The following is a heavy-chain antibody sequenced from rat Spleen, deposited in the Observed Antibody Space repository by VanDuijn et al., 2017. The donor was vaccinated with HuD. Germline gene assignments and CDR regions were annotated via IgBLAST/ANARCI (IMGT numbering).Heavy chain of an antibody. CDR3: ARQDYGGYWFAY. CDR2: ISTGGGNT. D-gene: IGHD1-11*01. CDR1: GFTFNDYW. Sequence: EVQLVESGGGLVQPGRSLKLSCVASGFTFNDYWMTWIRQAPGGGLEWVASISTGGGNTYYRDSVKGRFTISRDNAKSTLYLQMDSLRSEDTATYYCARQDYGGYWFAYWGQGTLVTVSS. J-gene: IGHJ3*01. V-gene: IGHV5-31*01.